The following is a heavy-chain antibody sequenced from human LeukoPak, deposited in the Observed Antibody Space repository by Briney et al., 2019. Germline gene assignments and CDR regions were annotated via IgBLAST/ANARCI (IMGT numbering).Heavy chain of an antibody. V-gene: IGHV3-38-3*01. CDR3: ARDRELWLRYYFDY. D-gene: IGHD5-18*01. J-gene: IGHJ4*02. CDR1: GFTVSSNE. Sequence: GGSLRLSCAASGFTVSSNEMSWVRQAPGKVLEWVSSISGGSTYYADSRKGRFTISRDNSKNTLHLQMNSLRAEDTAVYYCARDRELWLRYYFDYWGQGTLVTVSS. CDR2: ISGGST.